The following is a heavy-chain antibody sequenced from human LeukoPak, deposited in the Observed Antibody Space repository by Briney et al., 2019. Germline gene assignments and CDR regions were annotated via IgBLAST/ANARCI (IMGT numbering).Heavy chain of an antibody. J-gene: IGHJ4*02. Sequence: SETLSLTCTVSGGSISSYYWSRIRQPPGKGLEWIGYIYYSGSTKYIPSLKSRVTISLDTSKNQFSLNLSSVTAADTAVFYCARDRPSSWYGRLVPASFDYWGQGTLVTVSS. D-gene: IGHD6-13*01. CDR3: ARDRPSSWYGRLVPASFDY. CDR2: IYYSGST. CDR1: GGSISSYY. V-gene: IGHV4-59*12.